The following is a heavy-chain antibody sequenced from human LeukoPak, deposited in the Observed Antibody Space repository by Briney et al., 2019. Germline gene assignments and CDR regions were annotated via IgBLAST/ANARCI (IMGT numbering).Heavy chain of an antibody. Sequence: GGTLRLSCAASGFTFSSYGMSWVRQAPGKGLEWVSAISGSGGSTYYADSVKGRFTISRDNSKNTLYLQMNSLRAEDTALYYCARDPGGAYGYWGQGTLVTVSS. J-gene: IGHJ4*02. CDR2: ISGSGGST. CDR1: GFTFSSYG. V-gene: IGHV3-23*01. CDR3: ARDPGGAYGY. D-gene: IGHD3-16*01.